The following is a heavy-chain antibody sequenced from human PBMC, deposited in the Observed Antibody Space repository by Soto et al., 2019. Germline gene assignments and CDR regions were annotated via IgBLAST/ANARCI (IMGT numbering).Heavy chain of an antibody. J-gene: IGHJ6*02. CDR2: INPNSGGT. D-gene: IGHD2-15*01. Sequence: QVQLVQSGAEVKKPGASVKVSCKASGYTFTGYYMHWVRQAPGQGLEWMGWINPNSGGTNYAQKFQGWGTMTRDTSISTAYMELSRLRSDDTAVYYCARDRVLGVVVGDDGMDVWGQGTTVTVSS. CDR1: GYTFTGYY. V-gene: IGHV1-2*04. CDR3: ARDRVLGVVVGDDGMDV.